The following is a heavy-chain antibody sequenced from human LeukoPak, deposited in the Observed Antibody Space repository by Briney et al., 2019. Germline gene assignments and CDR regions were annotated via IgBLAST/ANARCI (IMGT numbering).Heavy chain of an antibody. CDR3: ACIQLWSRYYYYYMDV. V-gene: IGHV1-69*06. D-gene: IGHD5-18*01. Sequence: SVKVSCKASGGTFSSYAISWVRQAPGQGLEWMGGIIPIFGTANYAQKFQGRVTITADKSTSTAYMELSSLRSEDTAVYYCACIQLWSRYYYYYMDVWGKGTTVTVSS. CDR1: GGTFSSYA. CDR2: IIPIFGTA. J-gene: IGHJ6*03.